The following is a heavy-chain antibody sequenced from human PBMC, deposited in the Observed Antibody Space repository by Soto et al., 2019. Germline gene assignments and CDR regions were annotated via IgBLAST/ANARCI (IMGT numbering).Heavy chain of an antibody. J-gene: IGHJ4*02. Sequence: SETLSLTCSVSGGSFSGYYWSWVRQPPGKGLEWIGKINHSGGTTYIPSLQSRLTMSVDTSKNQFSLKLTSATAADTAVYYCARGWDRFDFWGQGTPVTVSS. V-gene: IGHV4-34*01. CDR2: INHSGGT. CDR3: ARGWDRFDF. CDR1: GGSFSGYY. D-gene: IGHD1-26*01.